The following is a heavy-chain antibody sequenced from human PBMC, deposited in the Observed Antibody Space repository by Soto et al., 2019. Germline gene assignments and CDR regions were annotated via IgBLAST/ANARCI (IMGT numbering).Heavy chain of an antibody. CDR1: GFTLSMYW. J-gene: IGHJ3*02. CDR3: ARDVSPGSSSLYLDAFDI. D-gene: IGHD6-13*01. CDR2: IKQDGSKK. Sequence: EVQLEESGGGLVQPGGSLRLSCAASGFTLSMYWMTWVRQAAGRGLEWVANIKQDGSKKSYLDSVRGRFTISRDNVRNSLYLQMDSLRAEDTALYYCARDVSPGSSSLYLDAFDIWGQGTMVIFSS. V-gene: IGHV3-7*05.